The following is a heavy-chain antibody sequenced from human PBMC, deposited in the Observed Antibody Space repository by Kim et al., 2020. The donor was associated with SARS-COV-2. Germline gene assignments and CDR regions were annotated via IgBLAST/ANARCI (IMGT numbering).Heavy chain of an antibody. Sequence: SETLSLTCAVYGGSFSGYYWSWIRQPPGKGLEWIGEINHSGSTNYNPSLKSRVTISVDTSKNQFSLKLSSVTAADTAVYYCARGWEAVDTAMVNPDDAFDIWGQGTMVTVSS. J-gene: IGHJ3*02. V-gene: IGHV4-34*01. CDR2: INHSGST. CDR3: ARGWEAVDTAMVNPDDAFDI. CDR1: GGSFSGYY. D-gene: IGHD5-18*01.